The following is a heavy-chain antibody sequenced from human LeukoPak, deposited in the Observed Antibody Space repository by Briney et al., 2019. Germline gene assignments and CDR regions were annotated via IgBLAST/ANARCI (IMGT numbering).Heavy chain of an antibody. CDR1: GVSMYTHSYY. Sequence: SETLSLTCTVSGVSMYTHSYYWGWIRQPPGKGLEWIGSLYYRGEAYYNPSLKSRLTISVDTSNNQFSLRLTSVTAADTAVYYCARRPGWYFDLWGRGTLVTVSS. V-gene: IGHV4-39*01. J-gene: IGHJ2*01. D-gene: IGHD1-14*01. CDR2: LYYRGEA. CDR3: ARRPGWYFDL.